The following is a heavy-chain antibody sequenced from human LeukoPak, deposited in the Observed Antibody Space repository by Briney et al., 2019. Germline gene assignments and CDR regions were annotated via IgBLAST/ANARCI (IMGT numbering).Heavy chain of an antibody. Sequence: GGSLRLSCAASGFTFSTSVIHWVRQAPGKGLEWVAVIWYDGSNEYYADSVKGRFTISRDNSKNTLYLQMNSLRAEDTAVYYCAGRLGDYFDYWGQGTLVTVSS. CDR2: IWYDGSNE. D-gene: IGHD5-12*01. V-gene: IGHV3-33*01. CDR3: AGRLGDYFDY. CDR1: GFTFSTSV. J-gene: IGHJ4*02.